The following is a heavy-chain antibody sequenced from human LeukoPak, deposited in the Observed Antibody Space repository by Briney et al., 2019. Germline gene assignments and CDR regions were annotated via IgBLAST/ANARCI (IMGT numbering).Heavy chain of an antibody. CDR1: GGSVSSTNW. Sequence: SETLSLTCGVSGGSVSSTNWWTWIRQPPGKGLEWIGEVHLDGRTNFNPSLKSRLTMSVDLSENHVSLKLTSVTAADTAVYYCAREGGFYRPLDYSGQGTLVTVSS. CDR3: AREGGFYRPLDY. J-gene: IGHJ4*02. D-gene: IGHD6-25*01. V-gene: IGHV4-4*02. CDR2: VHLDGRT.